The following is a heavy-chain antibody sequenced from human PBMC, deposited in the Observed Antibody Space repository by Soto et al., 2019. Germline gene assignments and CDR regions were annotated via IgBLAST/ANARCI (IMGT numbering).Heavy chain of an antibody. J-gene: IGHJ6*02. Sequence: PGGSLRLSCAASGFTFSGSAMHWVRQASGKGLEWVGRIRSKANSYATAYAASVKGRFTISRDDSKNTAYLQMNSLKTEDTAVYYCTRHHADFDYFNYGMDVWGQGTTVTVSS. CDR1: GFTFSGSA. CDR2: IRSKANSYAT. CDR3: TRHHADFDYFNYGMDV. V-gene: IGHV3-73*01.